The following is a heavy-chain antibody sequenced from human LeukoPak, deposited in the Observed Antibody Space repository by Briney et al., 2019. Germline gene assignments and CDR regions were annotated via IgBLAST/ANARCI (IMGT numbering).Heavy chain of an antibody. CDR1: GFTFSSYG. D-gene: IGHD6-13*01. CDR3: AKDMGIAAAGTGFDY. CDR2: IRYDGSNK. J-gene: IGHJ4*02. V-gene: IGHV3-30*02. Sequence: GGSLRLSCAASGFTFSSYGMHWVRQAPGKGLEWVAFIRYDGSNKYYADSVKGRFTISRDNSKNTLYLQMNSLRAEDTAVYYCAKDMGIAAAGTGFDYWGQGTLVTVSS.